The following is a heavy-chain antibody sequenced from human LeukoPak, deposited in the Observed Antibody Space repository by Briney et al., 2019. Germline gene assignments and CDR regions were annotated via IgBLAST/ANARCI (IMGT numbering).Heavy chain of an antibody. CDR1: GFAFSSYA. CDR2: ISGSGDNT. J-gene: IGHJ4*02. CDR3: ARGRPHGNDY. V-gene: IGHV3-23*01. D-gene: IGHD4-23*01. Sequence: GGSLRLSCAASGFAFSSYAMSWVRQVPGKGLEWVSVISGSGDNTYYADSVKGRFTISRDNSKNMLYLQMNSLRAEDTVVYYCARGRPHGNDYWGQGTLVTVSS.